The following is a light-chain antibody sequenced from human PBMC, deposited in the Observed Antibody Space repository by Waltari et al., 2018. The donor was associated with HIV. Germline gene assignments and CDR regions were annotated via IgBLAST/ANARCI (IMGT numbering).Light chain of an antibody. CDR3: ETWDSSLSAGV. CDR2: AKY. V-gene: IGLV1-51*01. J-gene: IGLJ3*02. Sequence: QSVLTQPPSVSAAPGQKVTISCSGSSSNIGNNYVSWYQQLPGTAPKLLIYAKYRRPSRIPDRSSDSESGTSATLGITGLQTGDESDYYCETWDSSLSAGVFGGGTKLTVL. CDR1: SSNIGNNY.